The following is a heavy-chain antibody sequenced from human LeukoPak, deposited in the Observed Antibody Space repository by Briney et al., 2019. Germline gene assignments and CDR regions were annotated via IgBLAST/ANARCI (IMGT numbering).Heavy chain of an antibody. CDR1: GFTFSSYG. V-gene: IGHV3-33*01. CDR3: ARGGPDY. Sequence: GESLRLSCAASGFTFSSYGMHWVRQAPGKGLEWVGVIWYDGSNKYYADSVKGRFTISRDNSKNTLYLQMNSLRAEDTAVYYCARGGPDYWGQGTLVTVSS. CDR2: IWYDGSNK. J-gene: IGHJ4*02.